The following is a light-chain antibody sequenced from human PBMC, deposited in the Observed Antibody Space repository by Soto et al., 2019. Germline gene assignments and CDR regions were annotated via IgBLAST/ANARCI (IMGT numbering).Light chain of an antibody. V-gene: IGKV3D-7*01. CDR1: QSVSSSY. J-gene: IGKJ1*01. Sequence: EIVMTQSPATLSLSPGERATLSCRASQSVSSSYLSWYQQKPGQAPRLLIYGASTRATGIPARFSGSGSGTDFTLTISSLQSEDFAVYYCQQYNNWPWTFGQGTKVDIK. CDR2: GAS. CDR3: QQYNNWPWT.